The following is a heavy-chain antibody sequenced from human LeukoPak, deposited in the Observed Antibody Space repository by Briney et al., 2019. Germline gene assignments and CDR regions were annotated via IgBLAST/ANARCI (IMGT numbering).Heavy chain of an antibody. CDR2: IKLDGSET. CDR3: ARDRRLDFYYYMDV. V-gene: IGHV3-7*01. J-gene: IGHJ6*03. Sequence: GGSLRLSCAASGFNFRTYWMSWVRQAPGKGLEWVANIKLDGSETYYVDSVKGRFTISGDNAKDSLYLQMNSLRADDTAVYYCARDRRLDFYYYMDVWGKGTTVTVSS. CDR1: GFNFRTYW. D-gene: IGHD5/OR15-5a*01.